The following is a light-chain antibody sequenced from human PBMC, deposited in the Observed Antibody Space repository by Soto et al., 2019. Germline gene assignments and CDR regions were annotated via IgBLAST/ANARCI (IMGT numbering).Light chain of an antibody. CDR1: QTISNY. Sequence: PSSLSAAVGERVTITCRASQTISNYLNWYQQKSGKAPKVLIYGASRLQSGVPSRYSGSGVGTDFTLTISGLQPADFATYYCQQSYSSPYTFGPGTMVDIK. CDR3: QQSYSSPYT. V-gene: IGKV1-39*01. J-gene: IGKJ3*01. CDR2: GAS.